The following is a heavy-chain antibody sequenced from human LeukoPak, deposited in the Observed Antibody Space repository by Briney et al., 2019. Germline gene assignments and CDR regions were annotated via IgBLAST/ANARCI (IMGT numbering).Heavy chain of an antibody. CDR2: IYYSGST. V-gene: IGHV4-59*01. CDR1: GGSISSYY. J-gene: IGHJ4*02. Sequence: SETLSLTCTVSGGSISSYYWSWIRQPPGKGLEWIGYIYYSGSTNYNPSLKSRVTISVDTSKNQFSLKLSSVTAADTAVYYCARDIGSGLGYFDYWGQGTLATVSS. CDR3: ARDIGSGLGYFDY. D-gene: IGHD3-10*01.